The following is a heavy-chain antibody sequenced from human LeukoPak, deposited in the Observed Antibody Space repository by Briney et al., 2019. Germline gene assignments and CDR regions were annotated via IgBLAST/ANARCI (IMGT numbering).Heavy chain of an antibody. J-gene: IGHJ3*02. CDR1: GYTFTSYG. CDR3: ATTSSGAFDI. Sequence: SVTVSCKASGYTFTSYGISWVRQAPGQGLEWMGRIIPILGIANCAQKFQGRVTITADKSTSTAYMELSSLRSEDTAVYYCATTSSGAFDIWGQGTMVTVSS. D-gene: IGHD3-10*01. CDR2: IIPILGIA. V-gene: IGHV1-69*04.